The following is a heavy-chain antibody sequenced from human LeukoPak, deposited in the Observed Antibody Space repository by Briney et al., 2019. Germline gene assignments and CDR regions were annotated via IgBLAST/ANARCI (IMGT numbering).Heavy chain of an antibody. CDR1: GFTFSSYG. J-gene: IGHJ4*02. V-gene: IGHV3-30*02. D-gene: IGHD1-26*01. Sequence: PGGSLRLSCAASGFTFSSYGMHWVRQAPGKGLEWVAFIRYDGSNKYYADSVKGRFTISRDNSKNTLYLQMNSLRAEDTAVYYCAKEYAVGATPYYFDYWGQGTLVTVSS. CDR2: IRYDGSNK. CDR3: AKEYAVGATPYYFDY.